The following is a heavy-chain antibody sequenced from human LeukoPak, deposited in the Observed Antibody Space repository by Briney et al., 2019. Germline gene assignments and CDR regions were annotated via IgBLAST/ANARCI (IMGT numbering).Heavy chain of an antibody. CDR2: ISWNSGSI. Sequence: GGSLRLSCAASGFTFDDYAMHWVRQAPGKGLEWVSGISWNSGSIGYADSVKGRFTISRDNAKNSLYLQMNSLRAEDTALYYCAKLDYWGQGTLVTISS. CDR1: GFTFDDYA. CDR3: AKLDY. J-gene: IGHJ4*02. V-gene: IGHV3-9*01.